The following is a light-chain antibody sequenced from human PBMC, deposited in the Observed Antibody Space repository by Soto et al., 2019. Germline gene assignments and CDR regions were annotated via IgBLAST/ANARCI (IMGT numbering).Light chain of an antibody. CDR1: QGIGNS. J-gene: IGKJ1*01. CDR2: TAS. CDR3: QKYDSAPT. Sequence: DIQMTKSPASLSASGGDRVTITCRPSQGIGNSLAWYQQKPGTVPKLLIHTASTLQSVVPSLFSGSGSGKDFTLTISSLQPEDVATYYFQKYDSAPTFGLATKVEIK. V-gene: IGKV1-27*01.